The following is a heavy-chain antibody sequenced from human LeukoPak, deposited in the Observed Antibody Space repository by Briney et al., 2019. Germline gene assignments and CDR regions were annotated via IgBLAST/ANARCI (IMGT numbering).Heavy chain of an antibody. J-gene: IGHJ2*01. D-gene: IGHD6-13*01. CDR2: IYYSGST. CDR1: GGSISSYY. V-gene: IGHV4-59*01. CDR3: ARVYYSNSYDYWYFDL. Sequence: SETLSLTCTVSGGSISSYYWSWIRQPPGKGLEWIGYIYYSGSTNYNPSLKSRVTISVDTSKNQFSLKLSSVTAADTAVYYCARVYYSNSYDYWYFDLWGRGTLVTVSS.